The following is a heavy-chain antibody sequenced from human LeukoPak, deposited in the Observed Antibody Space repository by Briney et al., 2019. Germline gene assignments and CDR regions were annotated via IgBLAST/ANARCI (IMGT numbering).Heavy chain of an antibody. CDR2: INQDGSGK. CDR3: ARDAPWGYGSRWYNWFDP. CDR1: GFTFSSYW. Sequence: TGGSLRLSCAASGFTFSSYWMSWVRQAPGKGLEWVANINQDGSGKYYVDSVKGRFTISRDNAKNSLYLQMNSLRAEDTAVYYCARDAPWGYGSRWYNWFDPWGQGTLVTVSS. J-gene: IGHJ5*02. V-gene: IGHV3-7*01. D-gene: IGHD3-10*01.